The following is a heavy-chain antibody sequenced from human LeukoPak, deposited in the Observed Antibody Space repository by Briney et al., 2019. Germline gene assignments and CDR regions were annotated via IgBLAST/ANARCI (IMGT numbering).Heavy chain of an antibody. CDR2: VYHSGST. CDR3: ARDYPPFDP. D-gene: IGHD3-16*02. V-gene: IGHV4-4*02. Sequence: SGTLSLTCAVSGVSVRSYNYWSWVRQPPGKSLEWLGEVYHSGSTIYNPSLESRITISMDTSKNQFSLRLTSVTAADTAVYYCARDYPPFDPWGQGTLVTVSS. J-gene: IGHJ5*02. CDR1: GVSVRSYNY.